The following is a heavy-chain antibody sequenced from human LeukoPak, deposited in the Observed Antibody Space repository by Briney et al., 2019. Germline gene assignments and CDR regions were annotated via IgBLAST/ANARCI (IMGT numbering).Heavy chain of an antibody. Sequence: HPGGSLRLSCAASGFTFSRYTMYWVRQAPGKGLEWVAVISYDGSNKYYADSVKGRFTISRDNSKNTLYLQMNSLRAEDTAVYYCARDRYYYDSSGYYYNYYFDYWGQGTLVTVSS. CDR2: ISYDGSNK. CDR3: ARDRYYYDSSGYYYNYYFDY. D-gene: IGHD3-22*01. V-gene: IGHV3-30*04. J-gene: IGHJ4*02. CDR1: GFTFSRYT.